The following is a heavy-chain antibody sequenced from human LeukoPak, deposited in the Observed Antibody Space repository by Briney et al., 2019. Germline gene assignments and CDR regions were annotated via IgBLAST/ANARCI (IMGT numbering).Heavy chain of an antibody. CDR2: IKQDGSEK. V-gene: IGHV3-7*01. J-gene: IGHJ4*02. Sequence: GGSLRLSCAASGFTLRTYWMGWVRQAPGKGLEWVANIKQDGSEKFYVDSMKGRFTISRDNAKNSLYLQMNSLRAEDTAVYYCATLPYYYFDYWGQGALVTVSS. CDR3: ATLPYYYFDY. D-gene: IGHD1-26*01. CDR1: GFTLRTYW.